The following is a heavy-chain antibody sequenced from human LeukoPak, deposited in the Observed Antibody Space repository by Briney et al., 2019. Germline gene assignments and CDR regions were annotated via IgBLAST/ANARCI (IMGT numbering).Heavy chain of an antibody. CDR1: GFTFSSYA. D-gene: IGHD3-3*01. J-gene: IGHJ4*02. Sequence: PGGSLRLSCAASGFTFSSYAMSWVRQAPGKGLEWVSAISGSGGSTYYADSVKGRFTISRDNSKNTLYLQMNSLRAEDTAVYYCAKDSEFWSGYPLAFDYWGQGTLVTVSS. CDR3: AKDSEFWSGYPLAFDY. V-gene: IGHV3-23*01. CDR2: ISGSGGST.